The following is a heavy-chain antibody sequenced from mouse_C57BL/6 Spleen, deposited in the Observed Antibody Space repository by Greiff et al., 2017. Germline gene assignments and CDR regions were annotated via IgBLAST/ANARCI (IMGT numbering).Heavy chain of an antibody. V-gene: IGHV1-55*01. J-gene: IGHJ3*01. D-gene: IGHD3-2*02. CDR1: GYTFTSYW. CDR2: IYTGSGSN. Sequence: QVQLQQSGAELVKPGASVKMSCKASGYTFTSYWITWVKQRPGQGLEWIGDIYTGSGSNKYNEKLKSKATLTVDTSYSTAYMQLSSLTSEDSAVSYCARSTAAQVAWFAYWGQGTLVTVSA. CDR3: ARSTAAQVAWFAY.